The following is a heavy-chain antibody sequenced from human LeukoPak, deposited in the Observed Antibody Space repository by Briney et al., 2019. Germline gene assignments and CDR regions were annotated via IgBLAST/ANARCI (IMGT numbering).Heavy chain of an antibody. CDR3: ASRSGYSSDDGMDV. V-gene: IGHV3-21*01. CDR1: GFTFSSYS. Sequence: RSGGSLRLSCAASGFTFSSYSMNWVRQAPGKGLEWVSSISSSSSYIYYADSVKGRFTISRDNAKNSLYLQMSGLRAEDTAVYYCASRSGYSSDDGMDVWGKGTTVTVSS. D-gene: IGHD6-19*01. CDR2: ISSSSSYI. J-gene: IGHJ6*04.